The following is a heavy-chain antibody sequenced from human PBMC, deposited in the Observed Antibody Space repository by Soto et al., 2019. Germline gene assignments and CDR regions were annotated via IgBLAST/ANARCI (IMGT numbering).Heavy chain of an antibody. V-gene: IGHV3-30-3*01. CDR3: ARDSYSSGWYHDY. J-gene: IGHJ4*02. D-gene: IGHD6-19*01. CDR2: ISYDGSNK. CDR1: GFTFSSYA. Sequence: GGSLRLSCAASGFTFSSYAMHWVRQAQGKGLEWVAVISYDGSNKYYADSVKGRFTISRDNSKNTLYLQMNSLRAEDTAVYYCARDSYSSGWYHDYWGQGTLVTVSS.